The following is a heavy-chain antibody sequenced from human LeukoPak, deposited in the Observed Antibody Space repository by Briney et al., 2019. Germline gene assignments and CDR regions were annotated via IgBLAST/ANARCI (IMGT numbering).Heavy chain of an antibody. J-gene: IGHJ6*02. CDR3: AKVLDDYYYFGMDV. V-gene: IGHV3-21*04. D-gene: IGHD1-26*01. CDR2: ISSSSSYI. CDR1: GFTFSSYS. Sequence: GGSLRLSCAASGFTFSSYSMNWVRQAPGKGLEWVSSISSSSSYIYYADSVKGRFTISRDNAKNSLYLQMNSLRAEDTAVYYCAKVLDDYYYFGMDVWGQGTTVAVSS.